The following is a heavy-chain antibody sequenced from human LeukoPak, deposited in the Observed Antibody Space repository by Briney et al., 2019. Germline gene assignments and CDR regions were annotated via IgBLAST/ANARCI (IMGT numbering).Heavy chain of an antibody. CDR2: INHSGST. CDR1: GGSFSGYY. Sequence: PSETLSLTCAVYGGSFSGYYWSWIRQPPGKGLEWIGEINHSGSTNYNPSLKSRVTISVDTSKNQFSLKLSSVTAADTAVYYCARLIQLWSGRDYWGQGTLVTVSS. J-gene: IGHJ4*02. D-gene: IGHD5-18*01. V-gene: IGHV4-34*01. CDR3: ARLIQLWSGRDY.